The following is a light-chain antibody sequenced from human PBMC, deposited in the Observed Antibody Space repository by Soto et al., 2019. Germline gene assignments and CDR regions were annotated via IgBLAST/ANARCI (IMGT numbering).Light chain of an antibody. CDR3: QEYNSWPPT. CDR2: RAS. Sequence: EIVMTQSPATLSVSPGERATLSCRASQSVSSNLAWYQQNPGQAPRLLIYRASTRATGIPARFSGSGSGTEFTLTISSLQSEDFAVYYCQEYNSWPPTFGHGTKVEIK. V-gene: IGKV3-15*01. J-gene: IGKJ1*01. CDR1: QSVSSN.